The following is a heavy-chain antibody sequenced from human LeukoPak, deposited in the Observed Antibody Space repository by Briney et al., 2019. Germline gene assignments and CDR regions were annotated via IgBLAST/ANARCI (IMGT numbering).Heavy chain of an antibody. V-gene: IGHV3-23*01. CDR1: GFTFDDYA. D-gene: IGHD2-15*01. CDR2: ISGSGGST. Sequence: SGGPLRLSCAASGFTFDDYAMHWVRQAPGKGLEWVSGISGSGGSTDYADSVKGRFTISRDNSKNTLYLQMNSLRAEDTAVYYCAKDLWGFVEVAAILDYWGQGTLVTVSS. CDR3: AKDLWGFVEVAAILDY. J-gene: IGHJ4*02.